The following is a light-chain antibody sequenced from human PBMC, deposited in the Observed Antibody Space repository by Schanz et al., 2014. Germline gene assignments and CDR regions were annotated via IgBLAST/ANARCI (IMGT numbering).Light chain of an antibody. CDR3: QHYNNWWT. Sequence: DIVMTQSPATLSVSPGERATLSCRASQSVSSNLAWYQQKPGQAPRLLICGASARATGIPARFSGSGSGTEFTLTISSLQSEDFAVYYCQHYNNWWTFGQGTKVEIK. CDR2: GAS. V-gene: IGKV3-15*01. J-gene: IGKJ1*01. CDR1: QSVSSN.